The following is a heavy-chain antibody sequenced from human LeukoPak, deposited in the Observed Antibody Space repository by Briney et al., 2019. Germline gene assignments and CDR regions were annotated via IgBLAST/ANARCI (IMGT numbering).Heavy chain of an antibody. D-gene: IGHD3-3*01. V-gene: IGHV3-23*01. CDR1: GFTFSNYA. Sequence: PGGSLRLSCEASGFTFSNYAMSWVLQAPGKGLEWVSAISGGGDNTYYGDSVKGRYSTSRDNSKNSLYLQMNSLRAEDTAVYYCARDLNSAIFGVVLQYWGQGTLVTVSS. J-gene: IGHJ4*02. CDR3: ARDLNSAIFGVVLQY. CDR2: ISGGGDNT.